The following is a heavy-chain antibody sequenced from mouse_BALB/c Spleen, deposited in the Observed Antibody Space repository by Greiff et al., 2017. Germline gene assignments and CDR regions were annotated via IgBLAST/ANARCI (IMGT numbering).Heavy chain of an antibody. V-gene: IGHV5-9-3*01. Sequence: DVKLVESGGGLVKPGGSLKLSCAASGFTFSSYAMSWVRQTPEKRLEWVATISSGGSYTYYPDSVKGRFTISRDNAKNTLYLQMSSLRSEDTAMYYCARHKYGNHGAMDYWGQGTSVTVSS. CDR2: ISSGGSYT. CDR3: ARHKYGNHGAMDY. CDR1: GFTFSSYA. D-gene: IGHD2-10*02. J-gene: IGHJ4*01.